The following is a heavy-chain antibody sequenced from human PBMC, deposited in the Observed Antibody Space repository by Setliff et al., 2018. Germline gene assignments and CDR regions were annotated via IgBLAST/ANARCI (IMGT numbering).Heavy chain of an antibody. CDR3: ARDLYYYGSGSYYIAGWFDP. J-gene: IGHJ5*02. D-gene: IGHD3-10*01. CDR2: IIPIFGTA. CDR1: GGTFSSYA. V-gene: IGHV1-69*13. Sequence: ASVKVSCKASGGTFSSYAISWVRQAPGQGLEWMGGIIPIFGTAKYAQKFQGRVTITADESTSTAYMGLSSLRSEDTAVYYCARDLYYYGSGSYYIAGWFDPWGQGTLVTVSS.